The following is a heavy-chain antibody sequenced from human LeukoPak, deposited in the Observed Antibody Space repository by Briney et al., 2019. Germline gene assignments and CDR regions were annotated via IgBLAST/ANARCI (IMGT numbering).Heavy chain of an antibody. CDR1: GFTFNNYV. CDR2: ISGSGAST. Sequence: GGSLRLSCAASGFTFNNYVMSWVRQAPGKGLEWVSGISGSGASTYYADSVKGRLTISRDNSKNTLYLQMNSLTAEDTATYYCAEYNWGSGYFDYWGQGTLVTVPS. D-gene: IGHD1-1*01. V-gene: IGHV3-23*01. CDR3: AEYNWGSGYFDY. J-gene: IGHJ4*02.